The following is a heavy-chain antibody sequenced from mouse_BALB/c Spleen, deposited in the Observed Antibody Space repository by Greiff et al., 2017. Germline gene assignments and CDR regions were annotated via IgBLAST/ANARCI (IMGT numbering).Heavy chain of an antibody. CDR2: ISYSGST. CDR1: GDSITSGY. D-gene: IGHD2-3*01. CDR3: ARYNGYYVHWYFDV. V-gene: IGHV3-8*02. Sequence: DVKLVESGPSLVKPSQTLSLTCSVTGDSITSGYWNWIRKFPGNKLEYMGYISYSGSTYYNPSLKSRISITRDTSKNQYYLQLNSVTTEDTATYYCARYNGYYVHWYFDVWGAGTTVTVSS. J-gene: IGHJ1*01.